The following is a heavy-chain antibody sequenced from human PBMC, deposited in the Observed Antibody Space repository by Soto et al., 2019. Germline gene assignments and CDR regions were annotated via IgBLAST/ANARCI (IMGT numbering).Heavy chain of an antibody. CDR1: GFTFSNYS. J-gene: IGHJ5*02. CDR3: ASWGEQNWFDP. Sequence: EVQLVESGGGLVKPGGSLRLSCAASGFTFSNYSMNWVRQAPGKGLEWVSSISSSSSYIYYADSVKGRFTISRDNAKNSLYLQMNSLRAEDTAVYYCASWGEQNWFDPWGQGTLVTVSS. V-gene: IGHV3-21*01. CDR2: ISSSSSYI. D-gene: IGHD3-16*01.